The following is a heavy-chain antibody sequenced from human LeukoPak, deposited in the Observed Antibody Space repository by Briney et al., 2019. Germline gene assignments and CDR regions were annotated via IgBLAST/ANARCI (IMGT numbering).Heavy chain of an antibody. CDR3: ARTGGSYPYYFEY. CDR1: GFTFSDYY. CDR2: ISNSGSII. J-gene: IGHJ4*02. D-gene: IGHD1-26*01. Sequence: GSLRLSCAASGFTFSDYYMSWIRQAPGKGLEWVSYISNSGSIIKYADSVKGRFTLSRDNAKNSLYLQMNSLRAEDTAVYYCARTGGSYPYYFEYWGQGTLVTVSS. V-gene: IGHV3-11*04.